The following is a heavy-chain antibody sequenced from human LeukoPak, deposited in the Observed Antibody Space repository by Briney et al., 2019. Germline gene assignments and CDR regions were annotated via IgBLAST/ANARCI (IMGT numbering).Heavy chain of an antibody. J-gene: IGHJ4*02. V-gene: IGHV1-2*02. CDR1: GYTFTGYY. CDR3: ARNLYDILTGYYSTSWGLFDY. CDR2: INPDSGGT. Sequence: GASVKVSCKASGYTFTGYYIHWVRQAPGQGLEWMGWINPDSGGTNSAQMFQDRVTMTRDTSISTAYMELSRLRSDDTAVYYCARNLYDILTGYYSTSWGLFDYWGQGTLVTVSS. D-gene: IGHD3-9*01.